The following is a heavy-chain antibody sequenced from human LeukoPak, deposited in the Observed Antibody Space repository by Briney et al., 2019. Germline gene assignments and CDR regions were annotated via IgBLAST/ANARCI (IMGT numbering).Heavy chain of an antibody. CDR1: GGSFSSGGYY. CDR2: MYYSGRT. V-gene: IGHV4-31*03. J-gene: IGHJ4*02. CDR3: AREGPGRRDGYNYIDY. D-gene: IGHD5-24*01. Sequence: SETLSLTCTVSGGSFSSGGYYWSWIRQHPGKGLEWIGYMYYSGRTYDNPSLKSRVTISVDTSKNQFSLKLSSVTAADTAVYYCAREGPGRRDGYNYIDYWGQGTLVTVSS.